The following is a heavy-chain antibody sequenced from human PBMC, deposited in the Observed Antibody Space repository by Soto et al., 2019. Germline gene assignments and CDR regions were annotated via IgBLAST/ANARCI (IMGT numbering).Heavy chain of an antibody. Sequence: QVQLQESGPGLVMPSETLSLTCAVSGFSISSGYYWGWIRQPPGKGLEWIGTIYYSGSTFYNPSLRSRVTISVDTSKNHFSLKVSSVTAADTALYFCARVPRGFSGYDSGGFAYWGQGTLVSVSS. J-gene: IGHJ4*02. CDR2: IYYSGST. CDR1: GFSISSGYY. D-gene: IGHD5-12*01. CDR3: ARVPRGFSGYDSGGFAY. V-gene: IGHV4-38-2*01.